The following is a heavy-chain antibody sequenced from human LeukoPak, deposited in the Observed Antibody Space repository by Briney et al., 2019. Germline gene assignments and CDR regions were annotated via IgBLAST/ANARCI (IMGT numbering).Heavy chain of an antibody. Sequence: GGSLRLSCAASGFTFSSCGVHWVRQAPGKGLEWVAVIWYDGSNKYYADSVRGRFTISRDNSKNTLYLQMNSLRAEDTAVYYCARDRGALGTWLLDYWGQGTLVTVSS. V-gene: IGHV3-33*01. J-gene: IGHJ4*02. CDR3: ARDRGALGTWLLDY. D-gene: IGHD2-15*01. CDR1: GFTFSSCG. CDR2: IWYDGSNK.